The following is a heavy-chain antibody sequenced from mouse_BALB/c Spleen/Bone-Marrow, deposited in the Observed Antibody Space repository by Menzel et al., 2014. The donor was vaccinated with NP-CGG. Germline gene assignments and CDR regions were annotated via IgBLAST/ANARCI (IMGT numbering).Heavy chain of an antibody. CDR3: TSPQLGRAC. CDR2: INPSNGRT. CDR1: GYTFTSYW. J-gene: IGHJ2*01. V-gene: IGHV1S81*02. D-gene: IGHD4-1*02. Sequence: QLHLPQSGSELEKPGASVQLSCKASGYTFTSYWMYWVKQRPGQGLEWIGEINPSNGRTDYNEKFKTKATLTVDSSSSTASIQLSSLTSEGSAVYYCTSPQLGRACWGRGNPLTVSS.